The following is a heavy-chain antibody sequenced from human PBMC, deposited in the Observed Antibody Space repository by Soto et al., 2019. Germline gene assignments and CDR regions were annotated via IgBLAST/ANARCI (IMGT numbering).Heavy chain of an antibody. Sequence: GGSLRLSCAASGFTFSSYAMSWVRQAPGKGLEWVSAISGSSGSTYYADSVKGRFTISRDNSKNTLYLQMNSLRAEDTAVYYCAKVDYRIVVAGWYYFDYWGQGTLVTVSS. CDR2: ISGSSGST. CDR3: AKVDYRIVVAGWYYFDY. J-gene: IGHJ4*02. V-gene: IGHV3-23*01. D-gene: IGHD6-19*01. CDR1: GFTFSSYA.